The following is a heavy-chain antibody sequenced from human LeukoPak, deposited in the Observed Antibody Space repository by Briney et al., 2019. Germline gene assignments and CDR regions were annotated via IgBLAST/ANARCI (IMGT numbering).Heavy chain of an antibody. CDR1: GGSISSYY. Sequence: PSETLSLTCTVSGGSISSYYWSWTRQPPGKGLEWIGYIYYSGSTNYNPSLKSRVTISVDTSKNQFSLKLSSVTAADTAVYYCARGITMVRGATWYFDYWGQGTLVTVSS. CDR3: ARGITMVRGATWYFDY. J-gene: IGHJ4*02. D-gene: IGHD3-10*01. CDR2: IYYSGST. V-gene: IGHV4-59*01.